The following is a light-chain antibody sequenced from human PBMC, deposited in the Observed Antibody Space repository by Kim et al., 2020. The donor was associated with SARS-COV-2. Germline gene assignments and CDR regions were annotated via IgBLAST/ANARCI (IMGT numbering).Light chain of an antibody. CDR3: QQSYSTPLT. CDR1: QTISTN. Sequence: PSVGDRATIPGRASQTISTNLNWYQQRPGKAPKLLIYTASSLQSGVPSRFSGSGSGTDFTLTVSSLQPEDFATYYCQQSYSTPLTFGGGTKVDIK. V-gene: IGKV1-39*01. J-gene: IGKJ4*01. CDR2: TAS.